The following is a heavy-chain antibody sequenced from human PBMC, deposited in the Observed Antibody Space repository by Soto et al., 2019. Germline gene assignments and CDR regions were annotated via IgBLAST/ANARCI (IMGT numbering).Heavy chain of an antibody. CDR3: AKRRGYIYVSQFDY. D-gene: IGHD5-18*01. J-gene: IGHJ4*02. Sequence: EVQLLESGGGLVQPGGSLRLSCAASGFTFSTYAMSWVRQAPGKGLEWVSAISGSGGSTYYADSVKGRFTISRDNSKNTLFLQMNSLGAEDSALYYCAKRRGYIYVSQFDYWGQGTLVTVSS. V-gene: IGHV3-23*01. CDR2: ISGSGGST. CDR1: GFTFSTYA.